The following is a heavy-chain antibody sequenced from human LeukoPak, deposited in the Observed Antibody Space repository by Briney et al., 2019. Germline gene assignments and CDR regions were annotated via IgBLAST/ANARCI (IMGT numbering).Heavy chain of an antibody. CDR3: ARHAERSYWFGP. Sequence: GESLKISCKGSGYSFTSYWIGWVRQMPGKGLEWMGIIYPGDSDTRYSPSFQGQVTITTDKSISTAYLQWTSLQASDTALYYCARHAERSYWFGPWGQGTLVTVSS. J-gene: IGHJ5*02. CDR2: IYPGDSDT. D-gene: IGHD1-14*01. V-gene: IGHV5-51*01. CDR1: GYSFTSYW.